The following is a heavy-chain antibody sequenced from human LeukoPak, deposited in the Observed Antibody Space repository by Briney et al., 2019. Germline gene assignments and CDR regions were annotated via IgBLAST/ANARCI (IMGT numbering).Heavy chain of an antibody. CDR2: IXAYNGNT. CDR3: ARGLGELDY. J-gene: IGHJ4*02. Sequence: ASVKVSCKASGYTFTSYGISWVRQAPGQGLEWMGWIXAYNGNTXXAXXLQXRVTMTTDTSTSTAYMELRSLRSDDTAVYYCARGLGELDYWGQGTLVTVSS. V-gene: IGHV1-18*01. D-gene: IGHD3-16*01. CDR1: GYTFTSYG.